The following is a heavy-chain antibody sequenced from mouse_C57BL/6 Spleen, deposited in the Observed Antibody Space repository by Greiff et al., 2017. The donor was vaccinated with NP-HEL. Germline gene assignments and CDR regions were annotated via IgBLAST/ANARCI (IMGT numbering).Heavy chain of an antibody. V-gene: IGHV3-6*01. CDR2: ISYDGSN. CDR3: ARGGLITTVVAPNDFSG. D-gene: IGHD1-1*01. Sequence: EVQLQQSGPGLVKPSQSLSLTCSVTGYSITSGYYWNWIRQFPGNKLEWMGYISYDGSNNYNPSLKNRISITRDTSKNQFFLKLNSVTTEDTATYYCARGGLITTVVAPNDFSGWGTGTTVTVSS. J-gene: IGHJ1*03. CDR1: GYSITSGYY.